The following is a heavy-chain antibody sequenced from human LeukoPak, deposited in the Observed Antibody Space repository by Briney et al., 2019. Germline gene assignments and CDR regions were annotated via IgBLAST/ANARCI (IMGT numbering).Heavy chain of an antibody. J-gene: IGHJ4*02. CDR1: GFTFSSYS. CDR2: ISSSSSYI. V-gene: IGHV3-21*01. D-gene: IGHD3-22*01. CDR3: ARVGYYDSSGYDY. Sequence: GGSLRLSCAASGFTFSSYSMNWVRQAPGKGLEWVSSISSSSSYIYYADSVKGRFTTSRDNAKNSLYLQMNSLRAEDTAVYYCARVGYYDSSGYDYWGQGTLVTVSS.